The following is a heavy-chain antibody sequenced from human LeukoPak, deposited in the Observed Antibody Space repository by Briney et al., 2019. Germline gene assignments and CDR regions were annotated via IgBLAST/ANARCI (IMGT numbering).Heavy chain of an antibody. J-gene: IGHJ1*01. D-gene: IGHD3-3*01. CDR3: ARDEEGPHYDFGSGYSPVHIIQH. CDR1: GYTFTGYY. Sequence: ASVKVSCKASGYTFTGYYMHWVRQAPGQGLEWMGWINPNSGGTNYAQKFQGRVTMTRDTSISTAYMELSRLRSDDTTAYYCARDEEGPHYDFGSGYSPVHIIQHWGQGTLVTVSS. CDR2: INPNSGGT. V-gene: IGHV1-2*02.